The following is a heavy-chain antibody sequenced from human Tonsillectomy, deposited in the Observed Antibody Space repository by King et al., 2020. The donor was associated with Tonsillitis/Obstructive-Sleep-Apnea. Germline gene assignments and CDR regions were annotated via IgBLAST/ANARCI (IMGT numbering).Heavy chain of an antibody. V-gene: IGHV3-23*04. Sequence: VQLVESGGGLVQPGGSLRLSCAASGFTFTSYVMSWVRPAPGTGLEWVSGISGSGRTTYYTDSVKGRFTISRDNSKNTLYLQMNSLRADDTAVYYCAKTTYRGTYYDYWGQGTLVTVSS. D-gene: IGHD1-26*01. CDR3: AKTTYRGTYYDY. CDR2: ISGSGRTT. CDR1: GFTFTSYV. J-gene: IGHJ4*02.